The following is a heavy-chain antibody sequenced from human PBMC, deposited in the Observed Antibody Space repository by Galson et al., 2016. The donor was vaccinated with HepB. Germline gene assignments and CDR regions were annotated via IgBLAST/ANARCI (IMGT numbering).Heavy chain of an antibody. CDR2: ISYSGST. CDR1: GDSISSTSYY. V-gene: IGHV4-39*01. CDR3: ARRYNWNDTLFDY. D-gene: IGHD1-1*01. J-gene: IGHJ4*02. Sequence: ETLSLTCTVSGDSISSTSYYWGWIRQPPGKGLEWIGSISYSGSTYYNPSLKSRVTISANTSKKQSSLKLSSVTAADTAVYYCARRYNWNDTLFDYWGQGTQVTVSS.